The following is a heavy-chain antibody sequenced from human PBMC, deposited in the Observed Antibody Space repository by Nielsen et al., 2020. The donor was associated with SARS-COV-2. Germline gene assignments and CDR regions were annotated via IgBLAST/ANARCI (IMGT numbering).Heavy chain of an antibody. V-gene: IGHV3-23*01. CDR2: IGVSGGGT. D-gene: IGHD6-19*01. J-gene: IGHJ3*02. CDR3: ARDPGVAVGEDGFDT. Sequence: GESLKISCAASGFTFSNFAMNWVRQAPGKGLEWVSTIGVSGGGTYYADSLKGRFTISRDNSKNTLYLQMNSLRVEDTGIYYCARDPGVAVGEDGFDTWGQGTMVTVSS. CDR1: GFTFSNFA.